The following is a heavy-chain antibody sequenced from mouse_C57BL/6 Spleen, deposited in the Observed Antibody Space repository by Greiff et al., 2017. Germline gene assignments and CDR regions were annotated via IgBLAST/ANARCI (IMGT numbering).Heavy chain of an antibody. CDR3: ARLETAQADY. CDR1: GYTFTDYY. D-gene: IGHD3-2*02. Sequence: EVQLQQSGPELVKPGASVKISCKASGYTFTDYYMNWVKQSHGKSLEWIGDINPNNGGTSYNQKFKGKATLTVDKSSSTAYMELRSLTSEDSAVYYCARLETAQADYWGQGTTLTVSS. J-gene: IGHJ2*01. V-gene: IGHV1-26*01. CDR2: INPNNGGT.